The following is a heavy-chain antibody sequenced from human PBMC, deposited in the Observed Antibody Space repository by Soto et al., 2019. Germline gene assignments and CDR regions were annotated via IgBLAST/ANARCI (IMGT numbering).Heavy chain of an antibody. V-gene: IGHV3-23*01. CDR2: ISGPGETT. Sequence: GGSLRLSCVASGFTFSNYAMSWVRQAPGKGLEWVSTISGPGETTFYADSVNGRFTISRDNSKTTLYLQVSSLRAEDTAVYYCAKDFIPNNGLHDPLAISAQGTIVTVSS. CDR1: GFTFSNYA. J-gene: IGHJ3*02. D-gene: IGHD1-1*01. CDR3: AKDFIPNNGLHDPLAI.